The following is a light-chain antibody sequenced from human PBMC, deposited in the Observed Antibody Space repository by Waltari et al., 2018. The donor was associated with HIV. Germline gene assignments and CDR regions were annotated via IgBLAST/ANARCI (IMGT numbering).Light chain of an antibody. CDR2: SSN. J-gene: IGLJ3*02. Sequence: QSVLPQPPSASGTPGQRVTISCSGSSSTIGINTVNWYQHLPGTAPKLLIYSSNQRPSGVPDRFSGSKSGTSASLAISGLQSEDEADYYCAAWDDRLNGWVFGGGTKLTVL. CDR3: AAWDDRLNGWV. V-gene: IGLV1-44*01. CDR1: SSTIGINT.